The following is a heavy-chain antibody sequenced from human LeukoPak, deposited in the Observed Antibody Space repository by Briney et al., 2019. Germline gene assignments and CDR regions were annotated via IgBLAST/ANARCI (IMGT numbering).Heavy chain of an antibody. CDR2: IYYSGGT. Sequence: PSETLSLTCTVSGGSISSYYWSWIRQPPGKGLEWIGYIYYSGGTNYNPSLKSRVTISVDTSKNQFSLRPSSVTAADTAVYYCARRTRIAALGTLYFDYWGQGTLVTVSS. CDR3: ARRTRIAALGTLYFDY. D-gene: IGHD6-13*01. CDR1: GGSISSYY. J-gene: IGHJ4*02. V-gene: IGHV4-59*08.